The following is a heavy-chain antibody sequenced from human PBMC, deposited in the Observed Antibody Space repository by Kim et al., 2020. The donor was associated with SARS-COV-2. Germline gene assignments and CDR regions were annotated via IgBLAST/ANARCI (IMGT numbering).Heavy chain of an antibody. Sequence: YYADALKGRFTISRDNAKNSLYLQMDSLRAEDTAIYFCARIDVSGTYTIDYWGQGTLVTVSS. V-gene: IGHV3-21*01. CDR3: ARIDVSGTYTIDY. J-gene: IGHJ4*02. D-gene: IGHD3-10*01.